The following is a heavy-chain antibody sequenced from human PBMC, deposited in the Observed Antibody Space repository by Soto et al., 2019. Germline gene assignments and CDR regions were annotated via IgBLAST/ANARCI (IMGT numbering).Heavy chain of an antibody. CDR3: ARGYCSSTSCQYYFDF. V-gene: IGHV1-3*01. CDR1: GYTFTGYA. D-gene: IGHD2-2*01. CDR2: INGSNGDT. Sequence: ASVKVSCKASGYTFTGYAIHWVRQAPGQRLEWMGWINGSNGDTKYSQKFQGRVTITRDTSASTAYMELTSLESEDTAVYHCARGYCSSTSCQYYFDFWGQGTPVTVSS. J-gene: IGHJ4*02.